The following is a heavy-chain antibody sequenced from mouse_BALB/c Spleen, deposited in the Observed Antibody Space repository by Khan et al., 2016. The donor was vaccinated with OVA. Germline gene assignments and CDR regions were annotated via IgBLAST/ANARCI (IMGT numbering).Heavy chain of an antibody. D-gene: IGHD2-1*01. Sequence: QIQLVQSGPELKKPGETVKISCKASGYTFTNYGMNWVKQAPGKGLKWRGWLNTYTGAPTYADDFKGRFAVSCETAASTAYLQINNLKNEDTATYCCARNGNYWYFDVWGAGTTVTVSS. CDR3: ARNGNYWYFDV. CDR1: GYTFTNYG. CDR2: LNTYTGAP. V-gene: IGHV9-3-1*01. J-gene: IGHJ1*01.